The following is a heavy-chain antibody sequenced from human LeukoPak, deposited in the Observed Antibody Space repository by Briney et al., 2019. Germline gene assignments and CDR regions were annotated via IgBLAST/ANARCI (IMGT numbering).Heavy chain of an antibody. Sequence: PGRSLRLSCAASGFTFSSYGMHWVRQAPGKGLEWVAVIWYDGSNKYYAGSVKGRFTISRDNSKNTLYLQMNSLRAEDTAVYYCARDSPHYYGMDVWGQGTTVTVSS. J-gene: IGHJ6*02. V-gene: IGHV3-33*01. CDR1: GFTFSSYG. CDR3: ARDSPHYYGMDV. CDR2: IWYDGSNK.